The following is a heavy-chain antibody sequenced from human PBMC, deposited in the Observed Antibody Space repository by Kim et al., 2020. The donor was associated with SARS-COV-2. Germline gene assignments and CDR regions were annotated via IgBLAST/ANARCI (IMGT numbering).Heavy chain of an antibody. J-gene: IGHJ3*02. CDR1: GFTFSSYW. CDR2: INGDGNIT. D-gene: IGHD6-19*01. CDR3: ARANYSSSLRAFDI. Sequence: GGSLRLSCAASGFTFSSYWMHWVRQAPGKGLVWVSRINGDGNITTYADSVKGRFTISRDNSKNTLYLQMNSLRVEDTALYYCARANYSSSLRAFDIWGQWTMVTVST. V-gene: IGHV3-74*01.